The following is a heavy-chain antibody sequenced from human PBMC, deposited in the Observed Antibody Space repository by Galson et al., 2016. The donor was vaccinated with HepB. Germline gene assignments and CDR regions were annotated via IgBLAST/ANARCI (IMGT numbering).Heavy chain of an antibody. CDR1: GDTFNRYA. CDR3: ASSGNWGSHPRSWYFAF. CDR2: IVPIFGTT. D-gene: IGHD3-10*01. J-gene: IGHJ2*01. Sequence: SVKVSCKASGDTFNRYAFSWVRQAPGQGLEWMGGIVPIFGTTKYAQNFQGRVTISADESTSTAYMELNSRTSYDTAVYYCASSGNWGSHPRSWYFAFWGRGTLVSVSS. V-gene: IGHV1-69*13.